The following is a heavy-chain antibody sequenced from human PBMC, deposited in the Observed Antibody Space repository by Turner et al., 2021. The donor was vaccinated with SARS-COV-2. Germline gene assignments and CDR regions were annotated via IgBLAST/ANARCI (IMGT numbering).Heavy chain of an antibody. CDR1: GGSFSGYY. V-gene: IGHV4-34*02. CDR2: IHPSGTT. Sequence: QVQLQQWGAGLLKPSETLALTCAVYGGSFSGYYWTWIRQPPEKGLEWIGEIHPSGTTHHNPTLKGRVTMSVDTSKNQFYLKVSSVTAADTAVYYCAKGDDSRKSGLLWGQGTLVTVSS. J-gene: IGHJ4*02. CDR3: AKGDDSRKSGLL. D-gene: IGHD2-15*01.